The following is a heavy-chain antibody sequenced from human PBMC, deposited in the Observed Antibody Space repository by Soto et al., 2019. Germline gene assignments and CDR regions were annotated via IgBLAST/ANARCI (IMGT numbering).Heavy chain of an antibody. D-gene: IGHD6-13*01. J-gene: IGHJ6*02. Sequence: SETLSLTGTVSGGSISSSSYYWGWIRQPPGSGRGWMGRIYYSGSTSYSPSLKSRVTISVDTSKNQFSLKLSSVTAADTAVYYCARSSSSWGYYYGMGVWGQGTTVTVSS. CDR2: IYYSGST. V-gene: IGHV4-39*01. CDR1: GGSISSSSYY. CDR3: ARSSSSWGYYYGMGV.